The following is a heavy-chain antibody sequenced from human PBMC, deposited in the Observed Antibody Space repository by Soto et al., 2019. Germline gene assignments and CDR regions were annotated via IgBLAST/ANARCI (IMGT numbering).Heavy chain of an antibody. CDR3: TKDRATHRNY. D-gene: IGHD5-12*01. V-gene: IGHV3-30*18. Sequence: QVQLVESGGGVVQPGRSLSLSCAASGFTFRNYVMHWVRQAPGKGLEWVAVISSDGSNKYYADSVKGRFTISRDNSNNTLYLQMNSLRIEDTAGYYCTKDRATHRNYWGQGTLVTVSS. CDR2: ISSDGSNK. J-gene: IGHJ4*02. CDR1: GFTFRNYV.